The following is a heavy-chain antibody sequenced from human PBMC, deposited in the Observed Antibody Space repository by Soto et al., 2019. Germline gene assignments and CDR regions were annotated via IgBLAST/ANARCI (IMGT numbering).Heavy chain of an antibody. Sequence: QILLLESGGGVVQPGRSLRLSCSASGFSFRTYGMHWVRQATGKGLEWVAFISFDGGDESYADAVKGRFSISRDNSNDTLHLQMDSLRADDTAFYYCVRGGWASTPSDYWGQGALVTVSS. CDR2: ISFDGGDE. J-gene: IGHJ4*02. D-gene: IGHD1-26*01. V-gene: IGHV3-33*01. CDR1: GFSFRTYG. CDR3: VRGGWASTPSDY.